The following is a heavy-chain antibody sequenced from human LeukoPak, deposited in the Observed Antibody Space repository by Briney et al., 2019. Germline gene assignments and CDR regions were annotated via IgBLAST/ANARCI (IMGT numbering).Heavy chain of an antibody. D-gene: IGHD1-26*01. CDR1: GFIFRTFG. CDR3: AKHGLRGGNYVIDY. J-gene: IGHJ4*02. V-gene: IGHV3-30*02. CDR2: IRNDGSDK. Sequence: PGGSLRLSCAASGFIFRTFGIHWVRQAPGKGLEWVAFIRNDGSDKYYTDSVQGRFTISRDNSKNTLYLQMSSLRVEDTAVYYCAKHGLRGGNYVIDYWGQGTLVTVSS.